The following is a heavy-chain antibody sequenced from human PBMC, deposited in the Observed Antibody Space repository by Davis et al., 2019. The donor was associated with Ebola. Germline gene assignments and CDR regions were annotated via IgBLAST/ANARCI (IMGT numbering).Heavy chain of an antibody. D-gene: IGHD2-2*01. Sequence: SVQDTCKASGNTFIGYYMHWVRQAPGHGLEWMGGIIPIFGTANYAQKFQGRVTITADESTSTAYMELSSLRSEDTAVYYCARADIVVVPAAPDAFDIWGQGTMVTVSS. CDR3: ARADIVVVPAAPDAFDI. CDR2: IIPIFGTA. CDR1: GNTFIGYY. J-gene: IGHJ3*02. V-gene: IGHV1-69*13.